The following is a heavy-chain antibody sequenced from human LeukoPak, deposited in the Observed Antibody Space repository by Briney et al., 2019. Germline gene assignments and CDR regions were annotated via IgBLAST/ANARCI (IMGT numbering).Heavy chain of an antibody. CDR3: AKDLSCSSSWSRPYFDY. V-gene: IGHV3-23*01. CDR1: GFTFSSYA. Sequence: GGSLRLSCAASGFTFSSYAMSWVRQAPGKGLEWVSAISGSGGSTYYADSVKGRFTISRDNSKNTLYLQMNSLRAEDTAVYYCAKDLSCSSSWSRPYFDYWGQGTLVTVSS. D-gene: IGHD6-13*01. CDR2: ISGSGGST. J-gene: IGHJ4*02.